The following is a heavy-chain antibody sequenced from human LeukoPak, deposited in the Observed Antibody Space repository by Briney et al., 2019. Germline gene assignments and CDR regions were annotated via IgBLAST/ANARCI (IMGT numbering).Heavy chain of an antibody. CDR3: ARVDLPGRYYRF. Sequence: LSLTCTVSGGSISSSSYYWGWIRQAPGKGLEWFSYISSSGSTIYYADSVKGRFTISRDNAKNSLYLQMNSLRAEDTAVYYCARVDLPGRYYRFWGQGTLVTVSS. J-gene: IGHJ4*02. CDR1: GGSISSSSYY. D-gene: IGHD1-26*01. V-gene: IGHV3-11*01. CDR2: ISSSGSTI.